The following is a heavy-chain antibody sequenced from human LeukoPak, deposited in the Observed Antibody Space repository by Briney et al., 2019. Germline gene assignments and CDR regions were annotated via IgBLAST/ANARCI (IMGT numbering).Heavy chain of an antibody. V-gene: IGHV3-30*03. D-gene: IGHD3-3*01. Sequence: GGSLRLTCAASAFTSSSYGMHWVRQAPDKGLEWVAVISYDGSNKYYADSVKGRFTISRDNSRNTLYPQMNSLRAEDTAVYYCATLRTYYDFWSGDVDQWGQGTLVTVSS. CDR2: ISYDGSNK. J-gene: IGHJ4*02. CDR3: ATLRTYYDFWSGDVDQ. CDR1: AFTSSSYG.